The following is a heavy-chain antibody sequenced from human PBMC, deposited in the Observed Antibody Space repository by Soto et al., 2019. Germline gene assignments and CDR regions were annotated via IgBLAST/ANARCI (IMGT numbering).Heavy chain of an antibody. D-gene: IGHD3-9*01. CDR1: GFTFSSYW. CDR3: ARAMAAPRPLLRYLGNWYFDL. J-gene: IGHJ2*01. V-gene: IGHV3-7*01. CDR2: IKQDGSEK. Sequence: GGSLRLSCAASGFTFSSYWMSWVRQAPGKGLEWVANIKQDGSEKYYVDSVKGRFTISRDNAKNSLYLQMNSLRAEDTAVYYCARAMAAPRPLLRYLGNWYFDLWGRGTLVTVSS.